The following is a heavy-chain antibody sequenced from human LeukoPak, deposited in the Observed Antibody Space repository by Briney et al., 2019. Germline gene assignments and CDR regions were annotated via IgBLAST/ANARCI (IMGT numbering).Heavy chain of an antibody. CDR3: ATLPRGHLFDS. Sequence: GASVKVSCKLSGDTLTELSMHWVRQSPGKGLEWMGGFVPEDGETIYAQKFQDRVTMTEDTSTDTAYMELSSLRSDDTAVYFCATLPRGHLFDSWGQGTLVTVSS. V-gene: IGHV1-24*01. CDR1: GDTLTELS. CDR2: FVPEDGET. J-gene: IGHJ4*02. D-gene: IGHD3-10*01.